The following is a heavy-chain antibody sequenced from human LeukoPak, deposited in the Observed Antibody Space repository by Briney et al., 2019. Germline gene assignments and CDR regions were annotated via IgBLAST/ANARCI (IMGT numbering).Heavy chain of an antibody. J-gene: IGHJ4*02. Sequence: SVKVSCKASGGTFSSYAISWVRQAPGQGLEWMGGIIPIFGTANYAQKFQGRVTITADESTSTAYMELSSLRSEDTAVYYCVNNPGYDFWSGPFDYWGQGTLVAVSS. D-gene: IGHD3-3*01. CDR3: VNNPGYDFWSGPFDY. CDR2: IIPIFGTA. CDR1: GGTFSSYA. V-gene: IGHV1-69*13.